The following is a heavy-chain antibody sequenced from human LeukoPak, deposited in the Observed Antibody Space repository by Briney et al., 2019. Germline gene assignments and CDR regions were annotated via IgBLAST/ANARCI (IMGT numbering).Heavy chain of an antibody. J-gene: IGHJ4*02. Sequence: PSQTLSLTCAVSGASINSGAYSWTWIRQRPGEGLEFIGNISYTRNTYISPSLKSRVAFSVDTSKSHFSLRLTSVTAADTAFYYCARLTPLYGLDYWGQGILVTVSS. V-gene: IGHV4-31*11. CDR1: GASINSGAYS. D-gene: IGHD2-2*02. CDR2: ISYTRNT. CDR3: ARLTPLYGLDY.